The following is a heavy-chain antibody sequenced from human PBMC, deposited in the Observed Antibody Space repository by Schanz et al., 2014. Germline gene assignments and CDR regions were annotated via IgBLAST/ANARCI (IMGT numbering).Heavy chain of an antibody. D-gene: IGHD5-12*01. Sequence: EVQLVESGGGLIQPGGSLSLSCAVSGFTVSTNYMSWVRQAPGKGLEWVSSLYIGGGSTRYADSVKGRFIISRDSSKNTLFLQMNSLRADDTAVYFCARDEGRDGYNLAFDVWGQGTLVTVSS. J-gene: IGHJ3*01. CDR3: ARDEGRDGYNLAFDV. CDR1: GFTVSTNY. V-gene: IGHV3-53*01. CDR2: LYIGGGST.